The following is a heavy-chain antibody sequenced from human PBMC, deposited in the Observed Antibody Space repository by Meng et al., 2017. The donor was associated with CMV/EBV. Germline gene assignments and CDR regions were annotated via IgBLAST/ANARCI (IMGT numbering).Heavy chain of an antibody. CDR3: AKENFKSSSAYYYYGMDV. Sequence: SLKISCAASGFTFSSYGMHWVRQAPGKGLEWVAVIWYDGSNKYYADSVKGRFTISRDNSKNTLYLQMNSLRAEDTAVYYCAKENFKSSSAYYYYGMDVWGQGTTVTVSS. CDR2: IWYDGSNK. D-gene: IGHD3-10*01. J-gene: IGHJ6*02. V-gene: IGHV3-33*06. CDR1: GFTFSSYG.